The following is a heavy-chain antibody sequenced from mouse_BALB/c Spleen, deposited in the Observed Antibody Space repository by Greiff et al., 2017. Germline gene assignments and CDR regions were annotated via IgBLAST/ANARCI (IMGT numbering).Heavy chain of an antibody. D-gene: IGHD2-10*02. Sequence: EVKVVESGGGLVKPGGSLKLSCAASGFTFSSYAMSWVRQTPEKRLEWVASISSGGSTYYPDSVKGRFTISRDNARNILYLQMSSLRSEDTAMYYCAREGYGNFYAMDYWGQGTSVTVSS. V-gene: IGHV5-6-5*01. CDR1: GFTFSSYA. CDR2: ISSGGST. CDR3: AREGYGNFYAMDY. J-gene: IGHJ4*01.